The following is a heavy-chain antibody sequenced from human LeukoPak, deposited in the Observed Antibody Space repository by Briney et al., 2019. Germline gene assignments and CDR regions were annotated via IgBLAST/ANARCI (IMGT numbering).Heavy chain of an antibody. CDR1: GFTFSSYG. Sequence: GRFLRLSCAASGFTFSSYGMHWVRQAPGKGLEWVAVISYDGSNKYYADSVKGRFTISRDNSKNTLYLQMNSLRAEDTAVYYCATVVTAAYQFDYWGQGTLVTVSS. V-gene: IGHV3-30*03. CDR2: ISYDGSNK. J-gene: IGHJ4*02. CDR3: ATVVTAAYQFDY. D-gene: IGHD2-21*02.